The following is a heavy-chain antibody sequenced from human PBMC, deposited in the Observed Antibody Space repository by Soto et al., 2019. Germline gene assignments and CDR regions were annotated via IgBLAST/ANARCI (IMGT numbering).Heavy chain of an antibody. CDR1: GYTFTSYG. Sequence: AAVKVSCKASGYTFTSYGISWGRQAPGQGLEWMGWISAYNGNTNYEQKLQGRVTMTTDTSTGTAYMELRSLRSDDTAVYYCARDSVDLEAKLSFVDWCPGPLVSVS. CDR3: ARDSVDLEAKLSFVD. CDR2: ISAYNGNT. D-gene: IGHD5-12*01. V-gene: IGHV1-18*04. J-gene: IGHJ4*02.